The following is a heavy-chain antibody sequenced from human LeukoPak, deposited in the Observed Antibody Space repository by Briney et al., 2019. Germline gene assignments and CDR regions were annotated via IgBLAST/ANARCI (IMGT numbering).Heavy chain of an antibody. J-gene: IGHJ4*02. CDR3: ARARGYSYGFYFDY. CDR2: INHSGST. Sequence: SETVSLTCAVYGGSFSGYYWSWIRQPPGKGLEWIGEINHSGSTNYNPSLKSRVTISVDTSKNQFSLKLSSVTAADTAVYYCARARGYSYGFYFDYWGQGTLVTVSS. V-gene: IGHV4-34*01. CDR1: GGSFSGYY. D-gene: IGHD5-18*01.